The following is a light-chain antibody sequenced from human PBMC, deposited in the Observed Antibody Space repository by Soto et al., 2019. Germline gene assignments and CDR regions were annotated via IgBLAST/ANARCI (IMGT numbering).Light chain of an antibody. V-gene: IGLV1-47*01. CDR3: AAWDDSLSGHVV. CDR1: TSHIGSDH. Sequence: QSALTQPASMSDPPGQRIVISCSGVTSHIGSDHVYWYQQLPGTALKLVIYNSNRRPSGIPDRFSGSKSGASASLAIRGLRSEDEAEYYCAAWDDSLSGHVVFGGGTKVTVL. J-gene: IGLJ2*01. CDR2: NSN.